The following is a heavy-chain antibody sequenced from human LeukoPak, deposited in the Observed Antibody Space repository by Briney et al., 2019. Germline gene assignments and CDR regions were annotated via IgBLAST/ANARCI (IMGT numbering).Heavy chain of an antibody. D-gene: IGHD3-3*02. CDR2: ISYDGGND. J-gene: IGHJ5*02. Sequence: GGSLRLSCAASGFAFNTYTIHWVRQAPGKGLERVAVISYDGGNDYYADSVKGRFTISRDNSKNTLYLQMNSLRPEDTAVYYCVRDSRPPDSIHFWSVNLFDPWGQGTLVTVSS. CDR1: GFAFNTYT. CDR3: VRDSRPPDSIHFWSVNLFDP. V-gene: IGHV3-30*04.